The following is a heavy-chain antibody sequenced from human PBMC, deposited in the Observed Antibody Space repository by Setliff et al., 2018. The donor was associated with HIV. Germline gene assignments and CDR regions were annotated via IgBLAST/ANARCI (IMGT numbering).Heavy chain of an antibody. CDR3: ARQSCGSGGSCYPWFDP. CDR1: GGSFTGYY. CDR2: MHTSGTL. J-gene: IGHJ5*02. Sequence: SETLSLTCAVSGGSFTGYYWSWIRQPAGKGLEWIGHMHTSGTLNYNPSLKSRATISRDTSKKQLSLWLRSVTAADMAVYYCARQSCGSGGSCYPWFDPWGQGTLVTVSS. D-gene: IGHD2-15*01. V-gene: IGHV4-4*07.